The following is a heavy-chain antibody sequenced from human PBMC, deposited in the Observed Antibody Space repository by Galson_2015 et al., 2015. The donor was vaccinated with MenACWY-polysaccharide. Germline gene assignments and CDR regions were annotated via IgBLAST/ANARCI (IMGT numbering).Heavy chain of an antibody. CDR1: GYTFTVYH. CDR3: ARGRGTYYLAAFDI. J-gene: IGHJ3*02. V-gene: IGHV1-2*06. CDR2: INPISTDT. D-gene: IGHD1-26*01. Sequence: SVKVSCKASGYTFTVYHMHWVRQAPGQGLEWTGRINPISTDTNYTQKFQGRVTMTWDTSISTAYMELTRLRSDDTAVYYCARGRGTYYLAAFDIWGQGTMVTVSS.